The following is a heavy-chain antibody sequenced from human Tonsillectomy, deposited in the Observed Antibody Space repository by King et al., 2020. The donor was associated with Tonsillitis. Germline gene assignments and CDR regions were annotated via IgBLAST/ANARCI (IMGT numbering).Heavy chain of an antibody. D-gene: IGHD3-16*01. V-gene: IGHV4-34*01. CDR1: GGSLSGYY. J-gene: IGHJ1*01. CDR2: INHSGRT. CDR3: ARHSNYDYEICDYHYVGLQH. Sequence: VQLQQWGAGLLKPSETLSLTCAVYGGSLSGYYWSWIRQPPGKGLEWIGEINHSGRTNYNPSLKSRVTISGDTSKNQFSLKLSPVTAADTAVYYCARHSNYDYEICDYHYVGLQHWGQGTLVTVSS.